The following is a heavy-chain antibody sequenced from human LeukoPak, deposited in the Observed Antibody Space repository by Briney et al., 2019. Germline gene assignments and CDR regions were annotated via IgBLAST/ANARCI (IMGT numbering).Heavy chain of an antibody. CDR1: GFTFSTHG. V-gene: IGHV3-30*18. CDR3: AKDRSGSPQIDY. Sequence: PGRSLRLSCAASGFTFSTHGIHWVRQAPGQGLEWVAVISYDGSDKYYADSVKGRFTISRDNSKNTLYLQMNSLRAEDTAVYYCAKDRSGSPQIDYWGQGTLVTVSS. CDR2: ISYDGSDK. J-gene: IGHJ4*02. D-gene: IGHD1-26*01.